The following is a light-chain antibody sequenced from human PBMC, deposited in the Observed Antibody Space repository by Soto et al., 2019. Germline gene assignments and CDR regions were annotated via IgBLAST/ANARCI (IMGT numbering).Light chain of an antibody. CDR1: QSVNIN. CDR2: GAS. V-gene: IGKV3D-15*01. J-gene: IGKJ4*01. CDR3: QQYKGWPPLT. Sequence: EIVMTQSPVTLSASPGERVTLSCRASQSVNINLAWYQQRHGQAPRVLIYGASNRASGIPDKFSGSGSGTDFTLTISSLEPDDFAIYFCQQYKGWPPLTFGGGSRVEIK.